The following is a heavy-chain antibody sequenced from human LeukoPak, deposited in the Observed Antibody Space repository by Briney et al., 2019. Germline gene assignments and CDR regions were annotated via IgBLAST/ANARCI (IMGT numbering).Heavy chain of an antibody. Sequence: PGGYLRLSCAASGFTFSSYGMHWVRQVPGKGLEWVAFIRYDGSDKYFADSVKGRFTVSRDNSKNALSLEMDSLRGEDTAVYYCAKEGVGANTYHYYYMDVWGKGTTVTVSS. D-gene: IGHD1-26*01. CDR2: IRYDGSDK. CDR1: GFTFSSYG. V-gene: IGHV3-30*02. J-gene: IGHJ6*03. CDR3: AKEGVGANTYHYYYMDV.